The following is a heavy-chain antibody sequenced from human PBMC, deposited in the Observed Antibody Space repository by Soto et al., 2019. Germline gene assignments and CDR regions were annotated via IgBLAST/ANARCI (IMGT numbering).Heavy chain of an antibody. J-gene: IGHJ5*02. CDR3: ARAVGGYSNYDNWFDP. Sequence: ASVKVSCKASGYTFTGYYMHWVRQAPGQGLEWMGWINPNSGGTNYAQKFQGRVTMTRDTSISTAYMELSRLRSDDTAVYYCARAVGGYSNYDNWFDPWGQGTLVTVSS. V-gene: IGHV1-2*02. CDR2: INPNSGGT. D-gene: IGHD4-4*01. CDR1: GYTFTGYY.